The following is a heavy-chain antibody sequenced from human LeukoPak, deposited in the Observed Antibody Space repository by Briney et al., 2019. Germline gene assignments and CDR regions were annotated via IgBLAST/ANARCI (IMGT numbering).Heavy chain of an antibody. J-gene: IGHJ5*02. CDR3: ARGADGVSSNSRGWFDP. D-gene: IGHD2-15*01. V-gene: IGHV3-21*01. Sequence: GGPLRLSCAASGFTFSSYSMKGVRRAPGKGLEWVSSISTSSSYIHYADSVRGRFTISRDNAKNSLYLQMNSLRAEDTAVYSCARGADGVSSNSRGWFDPWGQGTLVTVFS. CDR1: GFTFSSYS. CDR2: ISTSSSYI.